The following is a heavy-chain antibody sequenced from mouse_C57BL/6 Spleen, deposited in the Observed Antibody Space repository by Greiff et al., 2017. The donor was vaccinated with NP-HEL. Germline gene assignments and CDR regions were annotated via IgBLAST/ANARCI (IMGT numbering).Heavy chain of an antibody. CDR1: GYSITSGYY. V-gene: IGHV3-6*01. CDR2: ISYDGSN. Sequence: DVQLQESGPGLVKPSQSLSLTCSVTGYSITSGYYWNWIRQFPGNKLEWMGYISYDGSNNYNPSLKNRISITRYTSKNQFFLKLNSVTTEDTATYYCAIEGPGYFDYWGQGTTLTVSS. J-gene: IGHJ2*01. CDR3: AIEGPGYFDY.